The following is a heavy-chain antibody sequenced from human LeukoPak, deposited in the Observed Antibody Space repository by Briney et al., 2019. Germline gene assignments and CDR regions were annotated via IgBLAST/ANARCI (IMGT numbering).Heavy chain of an antibody. CDR3: ARASITYYYYYYMGV. V-gene: IGHV4-59*08. D-gene: IGHD1-14*01. Sequence: SETLSLTCTVSGGSISSYYWSWIRQPPGKGLEWIGYIYYSGSTNYNPSLKSRATISVDTSKNQFSLKLSSVAAADTAVYYCARASITYYYYYYMGVWGKGTTVTVSS. CDR2: IYYSGST. J-gene: IGHJ6*03. CDR1: GGSISSYY.